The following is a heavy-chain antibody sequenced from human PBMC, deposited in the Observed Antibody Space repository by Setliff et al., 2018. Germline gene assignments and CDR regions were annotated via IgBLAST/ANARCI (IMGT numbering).Heavy chain of an antibody. Sequence: ASVKVSCKASGGIFNSFSITWVRRAPGQGLEWMGWMNPNSGNTGYAQKFQGRVTMTRNTSISTAYMELRSLRSDDTAVYYCARVSEAAAAGFDYWGQGTLVTVSS. CDR3: ARVSEAAAAGFDY. J-gene: IGHJ4*02. V-gene: IGHV1-8*01. D-gene: IGHD6-13*01. CDR1: GGIFNSFS. CDR2: MNPNSGNT.